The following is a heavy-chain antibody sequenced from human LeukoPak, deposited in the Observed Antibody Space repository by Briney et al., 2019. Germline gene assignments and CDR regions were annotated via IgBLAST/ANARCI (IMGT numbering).Heavy chain of an antibody. CDR2: IYYSGST. CDR1: GGSISSYY. Sequence: PSETLSLTCTVSGGSISSYYWSWIRQPPGKGLEWIGYIYYSGSTNYNPSLKSRVTISVDTSKNQFSLKLSSVTAADTAVYYCARVGHPDPWTHAFDIWGQGTMVTVSS. J-gene: IGHJ3*02. CDR3: ARVGHPDPWTHAFDI. V-gene: IGHV4-59*01. D-gene: IGHD3/OR15-3a*01.